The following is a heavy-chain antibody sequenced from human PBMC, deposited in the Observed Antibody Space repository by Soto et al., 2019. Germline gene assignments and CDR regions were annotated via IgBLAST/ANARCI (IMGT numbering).Heavy chain of an antibody. D-gene: IGHD7-27*01. Sequence: GGSLRLSCAASGFTFSSYAMSWVRQAPGKGLEWVSAISGSGGSTYYADSVKGRFTISRDNAKNTLYLQMNSLRAEDTAVYYCAKDIGRGLGGDAFDIWGQGTMVTVSS. CDR2: ISGSGGST. J-gene: IGHJ3*02. CDR3: AKDIGRGLGGDAFDI. V-gene: IGHV3-23*01. CDR1: GFTFSSYA.